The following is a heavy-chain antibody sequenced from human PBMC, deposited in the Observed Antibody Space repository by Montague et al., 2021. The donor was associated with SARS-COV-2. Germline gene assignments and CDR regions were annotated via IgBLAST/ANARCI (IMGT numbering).Heavy chain of an antibody. CDR3: ARVDSSGPGEY. Sequence: SETLSLTCTVSGGSLNSYFCSWIRQPPETGLEWVGYTSTSGSTNYNPSLPSPVTISVDAARTQFSLTLHAVTAAATAFYYCARVDSSGPGEYWGQGILVSVSS. CDR2: TSTSGST. J-gene: IGHJ4*02. V-gene: IGHV4-4*08. D-gene: IGHD3-22*01. CDR1: GGSLNSYF.